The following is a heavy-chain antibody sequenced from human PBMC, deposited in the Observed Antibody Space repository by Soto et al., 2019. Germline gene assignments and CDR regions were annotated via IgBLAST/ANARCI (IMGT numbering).Heavy chain of an antibody. J-gene: IGHJ2*01. D-gene: IGHD3-10*01. CDR3: ARDPSMVRGENWYFDL. CDR2: ISSSRSYI. CDR1: GFTFSSYS. V-gene: IGHV3-21*01. Sequence: EVQLVESGGGLVKTGGSLRLSCAASGFTFSSYSMNWVRQAPGKGLEWVSSISSSRSYIYYADSVRGRFTISRDDAKNSLYLQMNSLRAEDTAVYYCARDPSMVRGENWYFDLWGRGTLVTVSS.